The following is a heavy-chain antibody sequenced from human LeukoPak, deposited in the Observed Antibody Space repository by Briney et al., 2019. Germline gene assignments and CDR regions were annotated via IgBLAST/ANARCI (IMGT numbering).Heavy chain of an antibody. D-gene: IGHD1-26*01. CDR1: GGSFSGYY. J-gene: IGHJ4*02. CDR3: ARTVYSGSYYGLFDY. CDR2: INHSGST. V-gene: IGHV4-34*01. Sequence: SETLSLTCAVYGGSFSGYYWSWIRQPPGKGLEWIGEINHSGSTNYNPSLKSRVTISVDTSKNQFSLKLSSVTAADTAVYYCARTVYSGSYYGLFDYWGQGTLVTVSS.